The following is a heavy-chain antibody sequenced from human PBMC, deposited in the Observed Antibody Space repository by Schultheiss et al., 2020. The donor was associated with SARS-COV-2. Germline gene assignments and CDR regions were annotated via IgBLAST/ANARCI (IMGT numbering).Heavy chain of an antibody. J-gene: IGHJ4*02. CDR3: ARSGGYSSSWVDY. D-gene: IGHD6-13*01. CDR2: IYYSGST. Sequence: SQTLSLTCTVSGDSISSYYWSWIRQPPGKGLEWIGYIYYSGSTYYNPSLKSRVTISVDTSKNQFSLKLGSVTAADTAVYYCARSGGYSSSWVDYWGQGTLVTVSS. V-gene: IGHV4-59*08. CDR1: GDSISSYY.